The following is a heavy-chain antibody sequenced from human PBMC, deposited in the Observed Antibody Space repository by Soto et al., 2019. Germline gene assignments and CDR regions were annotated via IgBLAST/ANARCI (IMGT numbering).Heavy chain of an antibody. CDR1: GYSISSGYY. Sequence: PSETLSLTCAVSGYSISSGYYWGWIRQPPGKGLEWIGSVYHSGNTFYNPSLKSRVTISIDTSSNQFSLKLSSVTAADTAIFYCARVSYRSTTSCYSGDSYYFDYWGRGTLVTVSS. J-gene: IGHJ4*02. CDR2: VYHSGNT. V-gene: IGHV4-38-2*01. CDR3: ARVSYRSTTSCYSGDSYYFDY. D-gene: IGHD2-2*01.